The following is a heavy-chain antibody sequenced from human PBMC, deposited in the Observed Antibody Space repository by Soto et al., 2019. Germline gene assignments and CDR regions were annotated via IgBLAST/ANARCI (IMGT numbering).Heavy chain of an antibody. V-gene: IGHV3-7*01. CDR1: GFTFSTYW. J-gene: IGHJ4*02. CDR2: INQDGSEK. Sequence: GGSLRLSCVASGFTFSTYWMDWVRQAPGKGLEWVANINQDGSEKHYVDSVKGRFTISRDNAKNSLYLQMSSLTAEDSALYYCSRSLDYWGQGALVTVSS. CDR3: SRSLDY.